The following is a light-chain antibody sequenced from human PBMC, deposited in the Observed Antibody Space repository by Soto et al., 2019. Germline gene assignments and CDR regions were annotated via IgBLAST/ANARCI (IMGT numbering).Light chain of an antibody. CDR3: QVWDITTDHYV. CDR1: NIGSKR. Sequence: SYELTQPPSVSVAPEKTARITCEGKNIGSKRVHWYRQKPGQAPVLVIYYDSDRPSGIPERFSGSNSGNTATLTISRVEAGDEADYYCQVWDITTDHYVFGTGTKVTVL. V-gene: IGLV3-21*04. CDR2: YDS. J-gene: IGLJ1*01.